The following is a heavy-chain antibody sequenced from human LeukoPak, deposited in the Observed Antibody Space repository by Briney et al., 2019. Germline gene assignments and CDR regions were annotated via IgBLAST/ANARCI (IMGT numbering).Heavy chain of an antibody. J-gene: IGHJ4*02. Sequence: GASVKVSCKASGYTFTDYYIHRVRQAPGQDFEWMGWINPKSGGTEYAQKFQGRVTMTRDPSLSTAYMELSRLRSDDTAVFYCARASTVAGNHRPFDYWGQGTLVTVSS. CDR3: ARASTVAGNHRPFDY. V-gene: IGHV1-2*02. D-gene: IGHD6-19*01. CDR2: INPKSGGT. CDR1: GYTFTDYY.